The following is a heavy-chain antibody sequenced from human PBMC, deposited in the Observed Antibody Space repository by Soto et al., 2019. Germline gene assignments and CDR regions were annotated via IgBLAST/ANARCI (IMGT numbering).Heavy chain of an antibody. V-gene: IGHV4-39*07. D-gene: IGHD2-2*01. Sequence: SETLSLTCTVSGGSISSSSYYWGWIRQPPGKGLEWIGSIYYSGSTYYNPSLKSRVTISVDTSKNQFSLKLSSVTEADTAVYYCARDHGPRVPAAMSDTNWFDPLGQGTLVTVSS. J-gene: IGHJ5*02. CDR2: IYYSGST. CDR3: ARDHGPRVPAAMSDTNWFDP. CDR1: GGSISSSSYY.